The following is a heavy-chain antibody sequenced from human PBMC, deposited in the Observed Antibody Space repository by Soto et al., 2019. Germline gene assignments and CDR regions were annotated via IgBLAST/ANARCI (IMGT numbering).Heavy chain of an antibody. CDR1: GYTFTSYG. D-gene: IGHD2-15*01. V-gene: IGHV1-18*01. J-gene: IGHJ6*02. Sequence: ASVKVSCEASGYTFTSYGFSWVRQAPGQGLEWMGWISAYNGNTNYAQKLQGRVTMTTDTSTSTAYMELRSLRSDDTAVYYCARDAGVIVVVVAATRAYYYYGMDVWGQGTTVTVSS. CDR2: ISAYNGNT. CDR3: ARDAGVIVVVVAATRAYYYYGMDV.